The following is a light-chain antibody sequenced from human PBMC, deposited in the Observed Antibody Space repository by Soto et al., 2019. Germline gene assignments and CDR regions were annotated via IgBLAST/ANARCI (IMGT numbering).Light chain of an antibody. CDR2: ATS. CDR1: QGISSY. V-gene: IGKV1-8*01. CDR3: QQYYSYPLT. J-gene: IGKJ4*01. Sequence: AIRMTQSPSSLSASTGDRVTITCRASQGISSYLAWYQQKPRKAPKLLNYATSTLQSGVPSRFRGSGSGTNFTLTISCLQSEDFTTYYCQQYYSYPLTFGGGTKVEIK.